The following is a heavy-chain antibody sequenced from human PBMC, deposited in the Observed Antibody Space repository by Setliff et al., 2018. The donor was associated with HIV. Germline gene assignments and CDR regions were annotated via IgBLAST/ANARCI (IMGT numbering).Heavy chain of an antibody. CDR3: AKDRRYYYGSGSYAAET. CDR1: GFTFSRYA. D-gene: IGHD3-10*01. Sequence: LRLSCAASGFTFSRYAMTWVRQAPGKGLEWVSAISGSGIGSYYPDSVKGRFTISRDSSKNTLFLQMNSLRAEDTAVYYCAKDRRYYYGSGSYAAETWGQGTLVTVSS. V-gene: IGHV3-23*01. J-gene: IGHJ5*02. CDR2: ISGSGIGS.